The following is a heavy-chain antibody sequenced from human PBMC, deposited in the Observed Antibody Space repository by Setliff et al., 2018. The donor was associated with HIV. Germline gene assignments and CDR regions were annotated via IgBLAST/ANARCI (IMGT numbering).Heavy chain of an antibody. CDR1: GDPINSHY. Sequence: ASETLSLTCTVSGDPINSHYWSWIRQPPGEGLEWIGHISYSEYTNYNPSLKSRVTISLDTSKKNFSLDLYSVTAADTAVYYCARDHNSGTLHAFDLWGQGTKVTVSS. V-gene: IGHV4-59*11. D-gene: IGHD3-22*01. J-gene: IGHJ3*01. CDR3: ARDHNSGTLHAFDL. CDR2: ISYSEYT.